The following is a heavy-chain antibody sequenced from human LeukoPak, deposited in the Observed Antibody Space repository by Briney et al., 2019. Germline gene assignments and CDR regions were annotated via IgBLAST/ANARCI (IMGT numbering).Heavy chain of an antibody. D-gene: IGHD1-26*01. CDR3: ARDRYSGTYLGASDI. J-gene: IGHJ3*02. Sequence: GGSLRLSCAASGFTFSNFWMSWVRQAPGKGLEWVANIKQDGSERDFVDSVKGRFTISRDNAKNSLYLQMSSLRAEDTAVYYCARDRYSGTYLGASDIWGQGTMVTVSS. CDR2: IKQDGSER. CDR1: GFTFSNFW. V-gene: IGHV3-7*01.